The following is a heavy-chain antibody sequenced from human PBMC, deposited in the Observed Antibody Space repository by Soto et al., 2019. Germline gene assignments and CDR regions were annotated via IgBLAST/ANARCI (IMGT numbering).Heavy chain of an antibody. J-gene: IGHJ2*01. CDR2: VYKSGTA. Sequence: QVQLQESGPGLVKPSQTLSLTCTVSGGSISSGSYYWSWIRQHPGKGLEWIGYVYKSGTAYYNPSLMSRLTISVDTSTNQFSMKVTSVTAADTAIYYCARDGGGGSGGPLRSSDLWGRGTLVTVSS. V-gene: IGHV4-31*03. D-gene: IGHD3-16*01. CDR3: ARDGGGGSGGPLRSSDL. CDR1: GGSISSGSYY.